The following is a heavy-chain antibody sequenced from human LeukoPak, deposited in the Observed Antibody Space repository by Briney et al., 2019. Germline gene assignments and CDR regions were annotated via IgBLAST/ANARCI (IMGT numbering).Heavy chain of an antibody. CDR1: GGSISSNSYY. CDR2: IYYSGNT. V-gene: IGHV4-39*07. D-gene: IGHD3-10*01. Sequence: SETLSLTCTVSGGSISSNSYYWGWLRQPPGKGREWIGSIYYSGNTYYNPSLKRRVSISVDTSKNQFSLTLSSVTAADTAVYYCARDANSWGSGSYAYWGQGTLVTVPS. J-gene: IGHJ4*02. CDR3: ARDANSWGSGSYAY.